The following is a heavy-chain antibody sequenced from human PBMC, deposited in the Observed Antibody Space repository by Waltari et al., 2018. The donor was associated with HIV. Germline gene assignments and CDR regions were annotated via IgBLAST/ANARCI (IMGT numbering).Heavy chain of an antibody. CDR3: ATSARLAVPTY. Sequence: EVQLVQSGAEVKKPGATVKISCKVSGSTFTDHYMQWVQEAPGKGLEWIGLVDPEDGETIYAENFQGRVTITADTSTDTAYMELSSLTYEDTAVYYCATSARLAVPTYWGQGTLVIVS. V-gene: IGHV1-69-2*01. D-gene: IGHD6-19*01. CDR2: VDPEDGET. CDR1: GSTFTDHY. J-gene: IGHJ1*01.